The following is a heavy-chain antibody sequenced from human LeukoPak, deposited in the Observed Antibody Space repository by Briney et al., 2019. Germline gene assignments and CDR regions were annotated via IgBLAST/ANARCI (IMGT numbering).Heavy chain of an antibody. D-gene: IGHD3-9*01. CDR2: ISSSSSYI. J-gene: IGHJ6*03. CDR3: ARGPPNYDILTGYYYYYYYMDV. V-gene: IGHV3-21*01. CDR1: GFTFSSYS. Sequence: PGGSLRLSCAASGFTFSSYSMSWVRQAPGKGLEWVSSISSSSSYIYYADSVKGRFTISRDNANNSLDLQMNSLRAEDTAVYYCARGPPNYDILTGYYYYYYYMDVWGKGTTVTVSS.